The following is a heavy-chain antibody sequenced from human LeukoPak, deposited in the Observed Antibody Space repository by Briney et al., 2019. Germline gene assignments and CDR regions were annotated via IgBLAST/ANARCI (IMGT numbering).Heavy chain of an antibody. J-gene: IGHJ4*02. CDR2: ISAYNGNT. Sequence: ASVKVSCKASGYTFTSYGISWVRQAPGQGLEWMGWISAYNGNTNYAQKLQGRVTMTTDTSTSTAYMELRSLRSDDTAVYYCARGSMVRGVPPYFDYWGQGTLVTVSS. CDR3: ARGSMVRGVPPYFDY. D-gene: IGHD3-10*01. V-gene: IGHV1-18*01. CDR1: GYTFTSYG.